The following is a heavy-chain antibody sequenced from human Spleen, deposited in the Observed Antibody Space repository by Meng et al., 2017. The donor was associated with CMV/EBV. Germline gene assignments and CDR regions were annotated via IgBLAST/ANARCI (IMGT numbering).Heavy chain of an antibody. V-gene: IGHV3-23*01. J-gene: IGHJ4*02. CDR2: FTDSVSGT. D-gene: IGHD6-13*01. CDR1: GLIFSNYE. Sequence: GESLKISCAASGLIFSNYEMNWVRQVPGKGLEWVSNFTDSVSGTYYADSVKGRFTISRDNSKNTLYLQMNSLRAEDTAVYYCARSHTTSWSSIPRYWGQGTLVTVSS. CDR3: ARSHTTSWSSIPRY.